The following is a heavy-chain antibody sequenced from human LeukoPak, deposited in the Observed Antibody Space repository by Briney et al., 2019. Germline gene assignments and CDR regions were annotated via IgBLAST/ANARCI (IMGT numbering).Heavy chain of an antibody. CDR3: ARSDILTGYYGRYYYYGMDV. CDR2: ISSSSSTI. CDR1: GLTFSSYS. V-gene: IGHV3-48*04. J-gene: IGHJ6*02. D-gene: IGHD3-9*01. Sequence: PGRSLRLSCAASGLTFSSYSMNWVRQAPGKGLEWVSYISSSSSTIYYADSVKGRFTISRDNAKNSPYLQMNSLRAEDTAVYYCARSDILTGYYGRYYYYGMDVWGQGTTVTVSS.